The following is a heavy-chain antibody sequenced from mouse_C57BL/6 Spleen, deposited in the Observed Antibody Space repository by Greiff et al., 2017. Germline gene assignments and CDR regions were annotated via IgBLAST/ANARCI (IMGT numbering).Heavy chain of an antibody. V-gene: IGHV1-69*01. CDR1: GYTFTSYW. Sequence: QVQLQQPGAELVMPGASVKLSCKASGYTFTSYWMHWVKQRPGQGLEWIGEIDPSDSYTNYNQKFKGKSTLTVDKSSSTAYMQLSSLTSEDSAVYYCARGGVRPYYFDYWGQGTTLTVSS. J-gene: IGHJ2*01. CDR3: ARGGVRPYYFDY. CDR2: IDPSDSYT.